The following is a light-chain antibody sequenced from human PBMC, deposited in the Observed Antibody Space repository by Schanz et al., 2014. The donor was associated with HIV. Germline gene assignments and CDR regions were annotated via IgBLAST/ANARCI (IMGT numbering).Light chain of an antibody. V-gene: IGLV1-51*01. Sequence: QSALTQPPSVSAAPGQKVTIFCSGSTSNIGNNFVSWYQQPPGTAPKLLIFDNNKRPSGIPDRFSGSKSGTSATLDITGLQTGDEADYYCGTWDSSLSAGPWVFGGGTKLTVL. CDR2: DNN. CDR3: GTWDSSLSAGPWV. CDR1: TSNIGNNF. J-gene: IGLJ3*02.